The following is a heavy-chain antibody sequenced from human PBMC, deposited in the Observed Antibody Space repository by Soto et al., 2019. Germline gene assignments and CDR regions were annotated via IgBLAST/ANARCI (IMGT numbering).Heavy chain of an antibody. J-gene: IGHJ6*02. V-gene: IGHV5-51*01. CDR1: SFTSYW. CDR3: ARLGFNYDFLSGYYNVHVYYGIAV. Sequence: SFTSYWIAWVRQMPGEGLEWMGIIYPGDSDTRYSPSFQGQVTISADKSINSVYLQWSSLKASDTATYYCARLGFNYDFLSGYYNVHVYYGIAVWGQGTTVTVSS. D-gene: IGHD3-3*01. CDR2: IYPGDSDT.